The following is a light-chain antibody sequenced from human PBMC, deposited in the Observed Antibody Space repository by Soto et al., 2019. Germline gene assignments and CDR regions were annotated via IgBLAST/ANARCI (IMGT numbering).Light chain of an antibody. V-gene: IGLV2-8*01. CDR2: EIS. J-gene: IGLJ1*01. Sequence: QSVLTQPPSASGSPGLSVTISCTGTSSDVGGYNYVSWYQQHPGKAPKLVIYEISKRPSGVPDRFSGSKSGTTASLTVSGLQAEDEADYYCSSFAGSNNYVFGTGTKVTVL. CDR1: SSDVGGYNY. CDR3: SSFAGSNNYV.